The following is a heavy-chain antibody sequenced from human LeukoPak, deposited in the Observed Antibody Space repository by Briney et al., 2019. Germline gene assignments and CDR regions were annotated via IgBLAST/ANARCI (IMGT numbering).Heavy chain of an antibody. CDR1: GFTFSSYA. D-gene: IGHD3-3*02. CDR3: ARVHHFWSGYRTNDY. J-gene: IGHJ4*02. Sequence: PGGSLRLSCAASGFTFSSYAMSWVRQAPGKGLEWVSAISGSGGSTYYADSVKGRFTISRDNSKNTLYLQMNSLRAEDTAVYYCARVHHFWSGYRTNDYWGQGTLVTVSS. V-gene: IGHV3-23*01. CDR2: ISGSGGST.